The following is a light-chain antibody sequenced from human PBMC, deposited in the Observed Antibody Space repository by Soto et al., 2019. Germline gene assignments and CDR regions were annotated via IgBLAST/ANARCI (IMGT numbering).Light chain of an antibody. J-gene: IGLJ3*02. Sequence: QAVVTREPSLTVSPGGTVTLTCGSSTGAVTSGHYPYWFQQKPGQAPRTLIYDTSNKHSWTPARFSGSLLGGKAALTLSGAQPEDEAEYYCLVSYSGARSWVFGGGTKLTVL. CDR1: TGAVTSGHY. CDR2: DTS. V-gene: IGLV7-46*01. CDR3: LVSYSGARSWV.